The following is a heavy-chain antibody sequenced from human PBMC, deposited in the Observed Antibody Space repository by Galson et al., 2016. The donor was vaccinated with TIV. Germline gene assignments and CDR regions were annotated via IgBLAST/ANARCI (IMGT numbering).Heavy chain of an antibody. D-gene: IGHD1-26*01. CDR3: VRGEERPLVGAKPFDY. V-gene: IGHV3-74*03. CDR1: GLTFSNYW. CDR2: INSDGRTT. J-gene: IGHJ4*02. Sequence: SLRLSCAASGLTFSNYWMHWVRQAPGEGLVWVLRINSDGRTTTYADSVEGRFTISRDNAKSTLYLQMNSPRAEDTAVYYCVRGEERPLVGAKPFDYWGQGALVTVSS.